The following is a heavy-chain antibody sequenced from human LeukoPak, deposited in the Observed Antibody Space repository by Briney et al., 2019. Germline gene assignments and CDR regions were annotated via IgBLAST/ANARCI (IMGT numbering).Heavy chain of an antibody. CDR2: ITGSGGST. D-gene: IGHD3-9*01. CDR3: AKWGDYDVLTGYYVSDY. Sequence: GGSLRLSCAASGFIFSNYAMSWVRQAPGKGLEWVSAITGSGGSTYCADSVKGRFTISRDNSKNTLYLQMNSLRAEDTAVYYCAKWGDYDVLTGYYVSDYWGQGTLVTVSS. CDR1: GFIFSNYA. V-gene: IGHV3-23*01. J-gene: IGHJ4*02.